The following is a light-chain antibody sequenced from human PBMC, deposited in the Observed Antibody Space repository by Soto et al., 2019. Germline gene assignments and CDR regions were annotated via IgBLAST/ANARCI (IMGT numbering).Light chain of an antibody. Sequence: DIQMTQSPASLSASVGDRVTITCRASQGISNSVAWYQQKPGKVPKLLIYAASTLQSGVPSRFSGSGSGTDFTLTINSLQPEDVATYYCQKYNSAPWTFGQGTKVEIK. J-gene: IGKJ1*01. CDR1: QGISNS. V-gene: IGKV1-27*01. CDR2: AAS. CDR3: QKYNSAPWT.